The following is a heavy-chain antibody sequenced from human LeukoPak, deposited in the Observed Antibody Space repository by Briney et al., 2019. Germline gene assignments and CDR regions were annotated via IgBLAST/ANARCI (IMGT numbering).Heavy chain of an antibody. CDR1: GFTFSSCR. D-gene: IGHD1-7*01. CDR3: ARSSRELGGYAPWELMPPFDY. CDR2: ISSSSRTI. J-gene: IGHJ4*02. V-gene: IGHV3-48*01. Sequence: GGSLRLSCAASGFTFSSCRMNWVRQAPGKGPEWVSYISSSSRTIYYADSVKGRFTISRDNAKNSLYLQMNSLRAEDTAVYYCARSSRELGGYAPWELMPPFDYWGQGTLVTVSS.